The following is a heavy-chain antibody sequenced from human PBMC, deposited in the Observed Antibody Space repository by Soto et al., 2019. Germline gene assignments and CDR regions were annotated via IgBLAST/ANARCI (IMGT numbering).Heavy chain of an antibody. CDR1: GFTFNNYA. CDR2: ISGSASST. D-gene: IGHD5-18*01. CDR3: AKDSGDVDTAMDYFDY. V-gene: IGHV3-23*01. J-gene: IGHJ4*02. Sequence: LRLSCAASGFTFNNYAMSWVRQAPGKGLEWVSGISGSASSTHYADSVKGRFTISRDNSKNTLYLQMSSLRAEDTAVYYCAKDSGDVDTAMDYFDYWGQGTLVTVSS.